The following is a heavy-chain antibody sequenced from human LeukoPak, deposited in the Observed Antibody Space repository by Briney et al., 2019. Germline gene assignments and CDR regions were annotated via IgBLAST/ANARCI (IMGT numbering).Heavy chain of an antibody. CDR2: ISSSSSYI. CDR3: ARDLDGYSYGLNWFDP. J-gene: IGHJ5*02. CDR1: GFTFSSYS. V-gene: IGHV3-21*01. D-gene: IGHD5-18*01. Sequence: PGGSLRLSCAASGFTFSSYSMNWVRQAPGKGLEWVSSISSSSSYIYYADSVKGRFTISRDNAKNLLELQMNSLRAEDTAVYYCARDLDGYSYGLNWFDPWGQGTLVTVSS.